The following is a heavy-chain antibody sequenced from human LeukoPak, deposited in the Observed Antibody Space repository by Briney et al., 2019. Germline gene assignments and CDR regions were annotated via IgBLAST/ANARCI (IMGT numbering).Heavy chain of an antibody. Sequence: PGGSLRLSCAPSGFIFSDYWFHWVRQTPGQGLVWVAAINRDGTGTSHADSVRGRFTVSRDNAKNSLYLQMNSLRAEDTAVYYCARADFWSGYSVNFDYWGQGTLVTVSS. V-gene: IGHV3-74*01. CDR3: ARADFWSGYSVNFDY. CDR2: INRDGTGT. J-gene: IGHJ4*02. CDR1: GFIFSDYW. D-gene: IGHD3-3*01.